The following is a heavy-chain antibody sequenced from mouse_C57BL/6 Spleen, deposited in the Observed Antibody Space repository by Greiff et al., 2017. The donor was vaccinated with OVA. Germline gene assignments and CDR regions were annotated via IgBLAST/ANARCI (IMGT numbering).Heavy chain of an antibody. CDR1: GYTFTSYW. Sequence: QVQLQQPGAELVKPGASVKLSCKASGYTFTSYWMQWVKQRPGQGLEWIGEIDPSDSYTNYNQKFKGKAALTVDTSSSTAYMQLSSLTSEDSAVYYCARPYSNYGNYAMDYWGQGTSVTVSS. CDR3: ARPYSNYGNYAMDY. J-gene: IGHJ4*01. V-gene: IGHV1-50*01. D-gene: IGHD2-5*01. CDR2: IDPSDSYT.